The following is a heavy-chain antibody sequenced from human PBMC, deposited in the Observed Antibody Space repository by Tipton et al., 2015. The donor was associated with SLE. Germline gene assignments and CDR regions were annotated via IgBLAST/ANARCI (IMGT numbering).Heavy chain of an antibody. CDR3: ARGGGGGYDYCVH. J-gene: IGHJ4*02. V-gene: IGHV4-31*03. D-gene: IGHD5-12*01. CDR1: DGSLRSTNYY. CDR2: MSYSGST. Sequence: TLSLTCTVSDGSLRSTNYYWGWIRQPPGKGLEWIGHMSYSGSTHYNPSLRSRITISVDTSKNHFSLKLSSVTAADTAVYYCARGGGGGYDYCVHGGQGTRVTVSS.